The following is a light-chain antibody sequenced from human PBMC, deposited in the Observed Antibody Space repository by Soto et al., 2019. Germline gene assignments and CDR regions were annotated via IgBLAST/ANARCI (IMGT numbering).Light chain of an antibody. Sequence: QSALTQPASVSGSPGQSITISCTGTSSDVGGYNYVSWYQQHPGKAPKLMLYDVSNRPSGVTNRFSGAKSGNTASLTISGLQAEDEADGYCLLDPSSRAFVFGTGIKLIVL. CDR1: SSDVGGYNY. CDR3: LLDPSSRAFV. J-gene: IGLJ1*01. V-gene: IGLV2-14*01. CDR2: DVS.